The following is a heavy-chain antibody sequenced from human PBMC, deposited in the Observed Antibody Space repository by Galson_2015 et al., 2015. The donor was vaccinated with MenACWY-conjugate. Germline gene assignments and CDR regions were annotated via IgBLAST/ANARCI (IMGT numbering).Heavy chain of an antibody. D-gene: IGHD2-8*01. Sequence: SLRLSCAASGFSFSSYWMHWVRQLPGKGPVWASRINSDGSSTSYADSVKGRFTISRDNAKNTLYLQMSSLRAEDTAVYYCARKGPNGRPPDGFDIWGQGTMVTASS. J-gene: IGHJ3*02. V-gene: IGHV3-74*01. CDR2: INSDGSST. CDR3: ARKGPNGRPPDGFDI. CDR1: GFSFSSYW.